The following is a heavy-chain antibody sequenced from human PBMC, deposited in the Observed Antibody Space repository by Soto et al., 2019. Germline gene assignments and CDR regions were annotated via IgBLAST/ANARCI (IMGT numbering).Heavy chain of an antibody. J-gene: IGHJ5*02. CDR2: ISAYNGNT. D-gene: IGHD6-19*01. V-gene: IGHV1-18*01. Sequence: ASVKVSCKASGYTFTSYGISWVRQAPGRGLEWMGWISAYNGNTNYAQKLQGRVTMTTDTSTSTAYMELRSLRSDDTAVYYCARVPPGYSSGWYLGKDNWFDPWGQGTLVTVSS. CDR1: GYTFTSYG. CDR3: ARVPPGYSSGWYLGKDNWFDP.